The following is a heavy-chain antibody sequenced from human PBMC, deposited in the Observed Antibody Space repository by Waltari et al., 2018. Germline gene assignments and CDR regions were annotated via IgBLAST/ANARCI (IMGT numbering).Heavy chain of an antibody. J-gene: IGHJ4*02. CDR3: VSGESGFAI. CDR2: INGDGRST. V-gene: IGHV3-74*01. Sequence: EVQVVESGGGLVQPGGSLRLSWAASGLTFSSHWMHWVRQAPGKGLVWVSRINGDGRSTSYADSVKGRFTISRDNAKNTVYLQMDSLRAEDTAVYYCVSGESGFAIRGQGSLVTVSS. D-gene: IGHD3-3*01. CDR1: GLTFSSHW.